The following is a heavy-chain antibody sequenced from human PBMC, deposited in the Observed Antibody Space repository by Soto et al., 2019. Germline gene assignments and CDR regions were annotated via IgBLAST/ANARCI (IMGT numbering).Heavy chain of an antibody. J-gene: IGHJ1*01. V-gene: IGHV3-11*06. D-gene: IGHD2-21*01. Sequence: GGSLRLSCPTSGFPFSYYYMSWIRQSPGKGLEWLSHISPKSTYRNYADSVKGRFTISRDNTKSSLFLQMNSLGVEDTAVYYCVRGGGGGLFEHWGQGVLVTVSS. CDR1: GFPFSYYY. CDR2: ISPKSTYR. CDR3: VRGGGGGLFEH.